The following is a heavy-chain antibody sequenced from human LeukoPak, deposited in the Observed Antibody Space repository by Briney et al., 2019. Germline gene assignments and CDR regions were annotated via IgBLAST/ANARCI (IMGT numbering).Heavy chain of an antibody. CDR3: ATNYDILTGFPYYFDY. D-gene: IGHD3-9*01. CDR2: ISSSSSYI. V-gene: IGHV3-21*01. CDR1: GFTFSSYS. Sequence: PGGSLRLSCAASGFTFSSYSMNWVRQAPGKGLEWVSSISSSSSYIYYADSVKGRFTISRDNAKNSLYLQMNSLRAEDTAVYYCATNYDILTGFPYYFDYWGRGTLVTVSS. J-gene: IGHJ4*02.